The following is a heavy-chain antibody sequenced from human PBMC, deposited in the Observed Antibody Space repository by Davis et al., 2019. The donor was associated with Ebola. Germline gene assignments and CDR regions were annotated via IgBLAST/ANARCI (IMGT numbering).Heavy chain of an antibody. CDR2: IYHSGST. CDR3: ARWKYYGDYEGTYNWFDP. D-gene: IGHD4-17*01. CDR1: GGSISSSNW. Sequence: PGGSLRLSCAVSGGSISSSNWWSWVRQPPGKGLEWIGEIYHSGSTNYNPSLKSRVTISVDKSKNQFSLKLSSVTAADTAVYYCARWKYYGDYEGTYNWFDPWGQGTLVTVSS. V-gene: IGHV4-4*02. J-gene: IGHJ5*02.